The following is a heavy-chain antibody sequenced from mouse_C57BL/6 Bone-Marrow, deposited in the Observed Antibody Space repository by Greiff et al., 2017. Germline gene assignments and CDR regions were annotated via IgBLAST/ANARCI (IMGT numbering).Heavy chain of an antibody. CDR1: GYTFTSYW. Sequence: QVQLQQPGAELVMPGASVKLSCKASGYTFTSYWMHWVKQRPGQGLEWIGEFDPSDSYTNYNQKFKGKSTLTVDKSSSTAYMQLSSLTSEDSAVYYCARERDYYGSSYAWFAYWGQGTLVTVSA. CDR2: FDPSDSYT. D-gene: IGHD1-1*01. CDR3: ARERDYYGSSYAWFAY. J-gene: IGHJ3*01. V-gene: IGHV1-69*01.